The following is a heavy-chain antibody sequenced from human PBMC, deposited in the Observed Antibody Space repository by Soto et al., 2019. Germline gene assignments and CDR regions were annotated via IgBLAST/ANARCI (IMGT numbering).Heavy chain of an antibody. V-gene: IGHV3-23*04. CDR3: AKGSTIRYYYNTRVSYPDAFEI. J-gene: IGHJ3*02. CDR1: GFTFNRYV. CDR2: VIGTGFSA. Sequence: EGQRVDSGGGLVQPGGSLRLSCAASGFTFNRYVMSWVRQAPGKRLECVSTVIGTGFSADYADVLKGRFTLSRDNSDNTVYLQMNSLRAEDTAIYYCAKGSTIRYYYNTRVSYPDAFEIWGRGTMVTVSS. D-gene: IGHD3-10*01.